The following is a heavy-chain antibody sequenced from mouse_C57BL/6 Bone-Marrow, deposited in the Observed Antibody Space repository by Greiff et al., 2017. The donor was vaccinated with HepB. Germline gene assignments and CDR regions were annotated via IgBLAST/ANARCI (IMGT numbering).Heavy chain of an antibody. CDR2: IDPSDSET. CDR3: ARSIYYYGSSYLWYFDV. J-gene: IGHJ1*03. V-gene: IGHV1-52*01. D-gene: IGHD1-1*01. CDR1: GYTFTSYW. Sequence: VKLQQPGAELVRPGSSVKLSCKASGYTFTSYWMHWVKQRPIQGLEWIGNIDPSDSETHYNQKFKDKATLTVDKSSSTAYMQLSSLTSEDSAVYYCARSIYYYGSSYLWYFDVWGTGTTVTVSS.